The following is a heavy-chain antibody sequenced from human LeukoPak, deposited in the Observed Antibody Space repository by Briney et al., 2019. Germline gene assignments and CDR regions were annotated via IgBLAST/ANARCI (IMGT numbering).Heavy chain of an antibody. J-gene: IGHJ6*04. V-gene: IGHV3-33*01. CDR1: GFTFSSYG. CDR2: IWYDGSNK. D-gene: IGHD3-10*01. Sequence: GGSLRLSCAASGFTFSSYGMHWVRQAPGKGLEWVAVIWYDGSNKYYADSVKGRFTISRDNSKNTLYLQMNSLRAEDTAVYYCARRGSGSYYNRMDVWGKGTTATVSS. CDR3: ARRGSGSYYNRMDV.